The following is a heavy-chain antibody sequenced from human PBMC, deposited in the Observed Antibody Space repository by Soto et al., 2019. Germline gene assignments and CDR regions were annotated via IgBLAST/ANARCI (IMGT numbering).Heavy chain of an antibody. CDR1: GGTFSSYA. V-gene: IGHV1-69*06. Sequence: SVKVSCKASGGTFSSYAISWVRQAPGQGLEWMGGIIPIFGTTNYAQKFQGRVTITADKSTSTAYMELSSLRSEDTAVYYCARGHTAMAPFDYWGQGTLVTVSS. D-gene: IGHD5-18*01. CDR3: ARGHTAMAPFDY. CDR2: IIPIFGTT. J-gene: IGHJ4*02.